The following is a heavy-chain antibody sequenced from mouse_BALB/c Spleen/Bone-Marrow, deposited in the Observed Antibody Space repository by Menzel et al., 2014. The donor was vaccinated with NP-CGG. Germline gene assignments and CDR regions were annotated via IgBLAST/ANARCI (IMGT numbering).Heavy chain of an antibody. CDR1: GFTFTDYY. D-gene: IGHD2-10*02. J-gene: IGHJ2*01. CDR2: IRNKANGYTT. CDR3: ARDGYGNYDYFDY. Sequence: EVKLMESGGGLVQPGGSLRLSCATSGFTFTDYYMSWVRQPPGKALEWLGFIRNKANGYTTEYSASVKGRFTISRDNSQSILYLQMNTLRAEDSATYYCARDGYGNYDYFDYWGQGTTLTVSS. V-gene: IGHV7-3*02.